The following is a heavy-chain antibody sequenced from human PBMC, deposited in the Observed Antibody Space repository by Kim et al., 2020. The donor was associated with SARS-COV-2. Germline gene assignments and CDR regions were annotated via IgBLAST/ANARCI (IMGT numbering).Heavy chain of an antibody. J-gene: IGHJ4*02. Sequence: GGSRKCSDSKTGRFSISRDNANQSLSLQMNSLTPEDTAVYYCVREPSNWGQGTLVTVSS. D-gene: IGHD6-6*01. CDR3: VREPSN. V-gene: IGHV3-11*01. CDR2: GGSR.